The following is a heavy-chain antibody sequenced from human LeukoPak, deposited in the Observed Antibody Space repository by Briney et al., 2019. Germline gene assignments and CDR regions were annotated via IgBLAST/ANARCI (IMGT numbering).Heavy chain of an antibody. CDR1: GFTFDTYN. CDR3: TSLPTYYYDSSGLLSRDY. D-gene: IGHD3-22*01. Sequence: PGGSLRLSCAASGFTFDTYNFNWVRQAPGKGLEWVGRIKSKTDGGTTDYAAPVKGRFTISRDDSKNTLFLQMNSLKTEDTAVYYCTSLPTYYYDSSGLLSRDYWGQGILVTVSS. CDR2: IKSKTDGGTT. J-gene: IGHJ4*02. V-gene: IGHV3-15*01.